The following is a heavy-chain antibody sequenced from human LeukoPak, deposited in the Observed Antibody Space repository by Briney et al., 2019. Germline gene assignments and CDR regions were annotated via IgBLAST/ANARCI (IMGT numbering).Heavy chain of an antibody. Sequence: GGSLRPSCAASGFIFSSYGMKWVRQAPGKVLEWVSYIRSFSSYIYYADSVKGRFTISRDNAKNSLYLQMNSLRAEDTAVYYCARDKGITGTTSGARSYYYYMDVWGKGTTVTVSS. CDR3: ARDKGITGTTSGARSYYYYMDV. CDR2: IRSFSSYI. CDR1: GFIFSSYG. J-gene: IGHJ6*03. D-gene: IGHD1-7*01. V-gene: IGHV3-21*05.